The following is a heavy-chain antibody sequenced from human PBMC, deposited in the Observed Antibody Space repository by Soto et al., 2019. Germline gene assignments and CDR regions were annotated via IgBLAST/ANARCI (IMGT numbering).Heavy chain of an antibody. CDR2: INHSGST. CDR3: ARAFPAGYYDSSGYPYYFDY. V-gene: IGHV4-34*01. CDR1: GGSFIGYY. D-gene: IGHD3-22*01. J-gene: IGHJ4*02. Sequence: LEILSLTCAVYGGSFIGYYWSWIRQPPGKGLEWIGEINHSGSTNYNPSLKSRVTISVDTSKNQFSLKLSSVTAADTAVYYCARAFPAGYYDSSGYPYYFDYWGQGTLVTVSS.